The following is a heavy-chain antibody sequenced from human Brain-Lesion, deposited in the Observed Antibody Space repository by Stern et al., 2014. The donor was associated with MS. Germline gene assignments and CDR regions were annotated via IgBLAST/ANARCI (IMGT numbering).Heavy chain of an antibody. CDR2: IYYSGNT. J-gene: IGHJ5*02. V-gene: IGHV4-39*02. CDR3: AGEEDIRYCSGGSCTGNWFDP. D-gene: IGHD2-15*01. Sequence: QVQLQESGPGLVKPSETLSLTCTVAGGSVSSTSYAWAWIRQPPGKGLEWIGTIYYSGNTYYSPPLKSPLPISQDPPKNHFPLQLRFGTAADTAVYYCAGEEDIRYCSGGSCTGNWFDPWGQGTLVTVSS. CDR1: GGSVSSTSYA.